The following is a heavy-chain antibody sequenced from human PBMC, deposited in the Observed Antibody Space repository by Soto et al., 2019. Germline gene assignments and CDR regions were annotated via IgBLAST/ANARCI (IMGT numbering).Heavy chain of an antibody. V-gene: IGHV3-64D*08. D-gene: IGHD3-3*01. CDR2: ISSNGGST. CDR3: ALLGEFCSGYDSPYYYYYGMDV. Sequence: GGSLRLSCSASGFTFSSYAMHWVRQAPGKGLEYVSAISSNGGSTYYADSVKGRFTISRDNSKNTLYLQMSSLRAEDTAVYYCALLGEFCSGYDSPYYYYYGMDVWGQGTMVTVSS. J-gene: IGHJ6*02. CDR1: GFTFSSYA.